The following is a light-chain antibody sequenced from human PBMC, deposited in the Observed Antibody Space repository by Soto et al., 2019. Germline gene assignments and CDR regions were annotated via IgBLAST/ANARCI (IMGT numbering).Light chain of an antibody. Sequence: EIVMTQSPATLSVSPGERATLSCRASQSVSSNLAWYQQKPGQAPRLLIYGASTRATGIPARFSGSGSGTEFTLTISSLQSEYFSVYYCQQYNNWPLLTCGGGTKVEIK. J-gene: IGKJ4*01. CDR2: GAS. CDR3: QQYNNWPLLT. V-gene: IGKV3-15*01. CDR1: QSVSSN.